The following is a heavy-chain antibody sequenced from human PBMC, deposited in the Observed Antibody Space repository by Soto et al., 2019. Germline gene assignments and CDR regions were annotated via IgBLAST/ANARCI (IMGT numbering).Heavy chain of an antibody. Sequence: QVQLVQSGAEVKKPGASVKVSCKASGYTFTSYDINWVRQATGQGLEWMGWMNPNSGNTGYAQKFQGRVTMTRKTSISTAYMELSSLRSEDTAVYYCARGRGITMVRGVIYFDYWGQGTLVTVSS. V-gene: IGHV1-8*01. CDR2: MNPNSGNT. D-gene: IGHD3-10*01. CDR1: GYTFTSYD. CDR3: ARGRGITMVRGVIYFDY. J-gene: IGHJ4*02.